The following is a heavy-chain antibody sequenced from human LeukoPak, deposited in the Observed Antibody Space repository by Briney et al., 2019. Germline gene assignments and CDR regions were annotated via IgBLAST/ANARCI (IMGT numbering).Heavy chain of an antibody. D-gene: IGHD4-23*01. CDR2: FDPEDGET. J-gene: IGHJ6*03. CDR1: GYTLTELS. CDR3: ARAETTVVTPNYRYYYYMDV. Sequence: ASVKVSCKVSGYTLTELSMHWVRQAPGKGLEWMGGFDPEDGETIYAQKFQGRVTMTEDTSTDTAYMELSSLRSEDTAVYYCARAETTVVTPNYRYYYYMDVWGKGTTVTVSS. V-gene: IGHV1-24*01.